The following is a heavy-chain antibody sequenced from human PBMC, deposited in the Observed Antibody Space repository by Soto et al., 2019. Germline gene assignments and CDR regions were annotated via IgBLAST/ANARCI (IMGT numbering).Heavy chain of an antibody. J-gene: IGHJ4*02. V-gene: IGHV5-51*01. CDR1: GYTFTTYW. CDR3: ARLGPLGITIDY. CDR2: IYPGNSNI. D-gene: IGHD1-26*01. Sequence: PWESLKISCKGSGYTFTTYWIGWVRQMPGKGLEWMGIIYPGNSNIKYGPSFQGRVAISADKSVITAYLQWTSLEASDTAIYYCARLGPLGITIDYWGQGVLVTVSS.